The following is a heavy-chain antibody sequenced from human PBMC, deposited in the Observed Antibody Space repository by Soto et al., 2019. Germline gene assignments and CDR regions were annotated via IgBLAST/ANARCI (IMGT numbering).Heavy chain of an antibody. D-gene: IGHD3-3*01. CDR2: INPSGGST. V-gene: IGHV1-46*01. CDR3: AVESRNGAFDI. J-gene: IGHJ3*02. CDR1: GYTFTSYG. Sequence: ASVKVSCKASGYTFTSYGISWVRQAPGQGLEWMGIINPSGGSTSYAQKFQGRVTMTRDTSTSTVYMELSSLRSEDTAVYYCAVESRNGAFDIWGQGTMVTVSS.